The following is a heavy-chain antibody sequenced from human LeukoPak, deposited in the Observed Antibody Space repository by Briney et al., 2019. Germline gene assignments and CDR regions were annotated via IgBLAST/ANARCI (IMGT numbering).Heavy chain of an antibody. V-gene: IGHV3-21*01. Sequence: GGSLRLSCAASGFTFSSYSMNWVRQAPGKGLEWVSSISSSSSYIYYADSVKGRFTISRDSAENSLYLQMNSLRAEDTAVYYCARVDYDSSGYYYNYYYYYMDVWGKGTTVTVSS. CDR1: GFTFSSYS. CDR3: ARVDYDSSGYYYNYYYYYMDV. D-gene: IGHD3-22*01. J-gene: IGHJ6*03. CDR2: ISSSSSYI.